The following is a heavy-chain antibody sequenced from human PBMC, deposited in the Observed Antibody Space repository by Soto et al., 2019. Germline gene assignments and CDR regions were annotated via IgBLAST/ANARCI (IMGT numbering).Heavy chain of an antibody. CDR2: IKGDGTNT. D-gene: IGHD5-12*01. V-gene: IGHV3-74*01. J-gene: IGHJ4*02. Sequence: GGSLRLSCAASGFTFSIYWMHWVRQVPGKGLVWVSRIKGDGTNTGYADSVKGRFTISRDNVKNTLYLQMNSLRAEDTAVYYCARGLSGYYGFDYWGQGTLVTVSS. CDR1: GFTFSIYW. CDR3: ARGLSGYYGFDY.